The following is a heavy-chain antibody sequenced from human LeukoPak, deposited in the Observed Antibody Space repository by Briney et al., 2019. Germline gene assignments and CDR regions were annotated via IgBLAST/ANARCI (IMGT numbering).Heavy chain of an antibody. Sequence: PGGSLRLSCAASGFTVSSNYMSWVRQAPGKGLEWISIIYSGGSTYYADSVKGRFTISRDNSKNTLYLQMSSLKAEDTAVYYCAKTHDSSGSRLDYWGQGTLVTVSS. CDR1: GFTVSSNY. V-gene: IGHV3-53*01. J-gene: IGHJ4*02. CDR3: AKTHDSSGSRLDY. D-gene: IGHD3-22*01. CDR2: IYSGGST.